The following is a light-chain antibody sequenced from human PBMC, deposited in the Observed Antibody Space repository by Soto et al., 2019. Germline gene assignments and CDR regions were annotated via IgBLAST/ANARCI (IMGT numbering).Light chain of an antibody. CDR3: QQYNNWPPLT. J-gene: IGKJ5*01. CDR2: GAS. V-gene: IGKV3-15*01. Sequence: EIGLTHSPGALSLSPSGRATLSFSASESVSRSYLAWYQKRPGQAPRLLIDGASNRATGIPTRFRRSGSGTEFTLTLSSLKSEDFEVYYCQQYNNWPPLTFGNGKRLALK. CDR1: ESVSRSY.